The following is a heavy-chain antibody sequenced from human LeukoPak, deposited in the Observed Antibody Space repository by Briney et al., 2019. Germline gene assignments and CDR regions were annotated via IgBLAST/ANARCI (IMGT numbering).Heavy chain of an antibody. CDR1: GYTFTSYD. CDR3: AGGPGSGSYDSLSPLDY. V-gene: IGHV1-8*01. D-gene: IGHD3-10*01. CDR2: MNPNSDNT. Sequence: ASVKVSCKASGYTFTSYDINWVRQATGQGLEWMGWMNPNSDNTGYAQKFQGRVTMTRNTSISTAYMELSSLRSEDTAVYYCAGGPGSGSYDSLSPLDYWGQGTLVTVSS. J-gene: IGHJ4*02.